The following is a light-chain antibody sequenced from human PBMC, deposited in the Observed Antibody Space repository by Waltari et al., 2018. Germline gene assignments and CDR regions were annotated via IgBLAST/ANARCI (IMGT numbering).Light chain of an antibody. CDR2: GTS. CDR1: QSVSNNY. CDR3: QQFVSSPRT. V-gene: IGKV3-20*01. Sequence: VLTQSPGTLSLSPGEKATLSCRASQSVSNNYLLWYQQKPGQAPRVLIHGTSNRATGIPDRFSGSGSGTDFTLTISSLEPEDFAVYYCQQFVSSPRTFGQGTKVEFK. J-gene: IGKJ1*01.